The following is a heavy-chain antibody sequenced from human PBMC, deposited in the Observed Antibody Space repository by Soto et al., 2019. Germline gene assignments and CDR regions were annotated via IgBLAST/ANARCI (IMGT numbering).Heavy chain of an antibody. D-gene: IGHD3-9*01. CDR1: GYSFTSYW. Sequence: GESLKISCKGSGYSFTSYWIGWVRQMPGKGLEWMGIIYPGDSDTRYSPSFQGQVTISADKSISTAYLQWSSLKASDTAMYYCARHLRYFDWVRTVAPEKNYYYYGMDVWGQGTTVTVSS. J-gene: IGHJ6*02. CDR3: ARHLRYFDWVRTVAPEKNYYYYGMDV. CDR2: IYPGDSDT. V-gene: IGHV5-51*01.